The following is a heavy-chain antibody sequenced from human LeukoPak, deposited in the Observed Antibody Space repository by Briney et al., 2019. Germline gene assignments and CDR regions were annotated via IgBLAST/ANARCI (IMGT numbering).Heavy chain of an antibody. CDR1: GLPVSSSH. D-gene: IGHD3-3*01. CDR3: ARKILFAFDI. CDR2: IYNDGST. J-gene: IGHJ4*02. Sequence: PGGSLRLSCAASGLPVSSSHISWVRQAPGKGLEWVSIIYNDGSTYYAGSIKGRFTISRDNSKHTLYRQVNSLIAEDTAMYYCARKILFAFDIWGQGTLVSVSS. V-gene: IGHV3-53*01.